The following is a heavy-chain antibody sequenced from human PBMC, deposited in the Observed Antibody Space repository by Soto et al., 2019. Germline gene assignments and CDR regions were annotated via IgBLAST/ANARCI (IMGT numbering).Heavy chain of an antibody. Sequence: PVGSLRLSCAASGFTFSSYAMSWVRQAPGKELEWVSAISGSGGSTYYADSVKGRFTISRDNSKNTLYLQMNSLRAEDTAVYYCGKVGSSYFYYGMDVWGQGTTVTVSS. CDR1: GFTFSSYA. D-gene: IGHD3-10*01. CDR3: GKVGSSYFYYGMDV. J-gene: IGHJ6*02. V-gene: IGHV3-23*01. CDR2: ISGSGGST.